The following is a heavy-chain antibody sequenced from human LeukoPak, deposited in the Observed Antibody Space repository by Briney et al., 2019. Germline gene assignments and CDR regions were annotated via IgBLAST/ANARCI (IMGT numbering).Heavy chain of an antibody. CDR1: GYTFTDNY. CDR2: INPNSGGT. CDR3: ARGRVSSGWYAH. Sequence: GASVKVSCKASGYTFTDNYIHWVRQAPGQGLEWMGWINPNSGGTGYAQKFQGRVTMTRNTSISTAYMELSSLRSEDTAVYYCARGRVSSGWYAHWGQGTLVTVSS. V-gene: IGHV1-8*02. J-gene: IGHJ5*02. D-gene: IGHD6-19*01.